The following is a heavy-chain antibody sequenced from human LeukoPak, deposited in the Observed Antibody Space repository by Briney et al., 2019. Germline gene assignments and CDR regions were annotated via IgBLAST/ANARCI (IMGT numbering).Heavy chain of an antibody. Sequence: ASVKVSCKASGYTFTGYYIHWVRQAPGQGLEWMGWINPNSGGTNYAQKFQGRVTTTRDTSISTAYMELSRLRSDDTAVYYCARGYDILTGYTDYWGQGTLVTVSS. D-gene: IGHD3-9*01. V-gene: IGHV1-2*02. CDR1: GYTFTGYY. CDR3: ARGYDILTGYTDY. CDR2: INPNSGGT. J-gene: IGHJ4*02.